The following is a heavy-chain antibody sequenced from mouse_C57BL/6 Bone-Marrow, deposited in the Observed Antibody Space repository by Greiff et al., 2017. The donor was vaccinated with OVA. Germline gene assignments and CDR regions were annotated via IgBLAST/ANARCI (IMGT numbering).Heavy chain of an antibody. CDR1: GYTFTSDW. J-gene: IGHJ2*01. Sequence: EVQLQQSGTVLARPGASVKMSCKTSGYTFTSDWMHWVKQRPGQGLEWIGAIYPGNSDTSYNQKFKGKAKLTAVTSASTAYMELSSLTNEDSAVYYCTRLDYSNLGGYFDYWGQGTTLTVSS. D-gene: IGHD2-5*01. CDR2: IYPGNSDT. CDR3: TRLDYSNLGGYFDY. V-gene: IGHV1-5*01.